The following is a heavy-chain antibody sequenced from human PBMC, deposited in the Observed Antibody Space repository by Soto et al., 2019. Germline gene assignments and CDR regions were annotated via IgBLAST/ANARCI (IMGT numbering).Heavy chain of an antibody. D-gene: IGHD3-3*01. CDR3: ARDKPDDFWGGYRPPEY. J-gene: IGHJ4*02. CDR1: GYTFTSYG. V-gene: IGHV1-18*01. CDR2: ISAYNGNT. Sequence: QVQLVQSGAEVKKPGASVKVSCKASGYTFTSYGISWVRQAPGQGLEWMGWISAYNGNTNYAQKLQGRVTMTTDTSTGTAYMELGGLRSDDTAVYYWARDKPDDFWGGYRPPEYWGQGTLVTVSS.